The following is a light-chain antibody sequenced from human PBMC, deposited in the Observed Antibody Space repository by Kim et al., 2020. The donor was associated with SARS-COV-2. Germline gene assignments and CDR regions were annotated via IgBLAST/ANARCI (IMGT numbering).Light chain of an antibody. Sequence: LSPGESATLSCRASQSISTYLAWFQQKPGQAPRLLIYDGSDRATGIPARFSGSGSGTDFTLTISSLEPEDFAVYYCQQRDKWPLTFGGGTKVDIK. J-gene: IGKJ4*01. V-gene: IGKV3-11*01. CDR2: DGS. CDR1: QSISTY. CDR3: QQRDKWPLT.